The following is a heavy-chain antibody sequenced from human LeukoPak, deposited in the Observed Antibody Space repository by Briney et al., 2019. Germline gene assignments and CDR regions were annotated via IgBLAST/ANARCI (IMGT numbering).Heavy chain of an antibody. V-gene: IGHV1-18*01. J-gene: IGHJ4*02. Sequence: ASVKVSCKASGYTFTSYGISWVRQAPGQGLEWMGWISAYNGNTNYAQKFQGRVTMTRDTSTSTVYMELSSLRSEDTAVYYCARDSTAMVEGTLDYWGQGTLVTVSS. CDR1: GYTFTSYG. D-gene: IGHD5-18*01. CDR2: ISAYNGNT. CDR3: ARDSTAMVEGTLDY.